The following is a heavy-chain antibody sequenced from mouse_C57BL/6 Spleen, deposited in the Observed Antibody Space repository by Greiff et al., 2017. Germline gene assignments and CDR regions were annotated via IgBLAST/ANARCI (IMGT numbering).Heavy chain of an antibody. Sequence: QVQLQQPGAELVKPGASVKLSCKASGYTFTSYWMHWVKQRPGQGLEWIGMIHPNSGSTNYNEKFKSKATLTVDKTSSKAYMQHSSLTSEDSAVYYCARSYCNHAMDYWGQGTSVTVSS. CDR3: ARSYCNHAMDY. J-gene: IGHJ4*01. CDR2: IHPNSGST. CDR1: GYTFTSYW. V-gene: IGHV1-64*01. D-gene: IGHD2-1*01.